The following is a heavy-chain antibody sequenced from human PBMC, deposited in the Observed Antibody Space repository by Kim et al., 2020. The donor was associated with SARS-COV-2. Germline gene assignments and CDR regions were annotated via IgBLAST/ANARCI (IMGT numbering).Heavy chain of an antibody. CDR2: INQDGSVK. D-gene: IGHD6-6*01. CDR1: GFTFTNYW. V-gene: IGHV3-7*01. J-gene: IGHJ4*02. CDR3: ARIGYSSSSFDY. Sequence: GGSLRLSCAASGFTFTNYWMSWVRQAPGKGLEWVADINQDGSVKYYVDSVKGRFTFSRDNAKNSLSLQMNSLRDDDTAVYHCARIGYSSSSFDYWGQGTLLTVTS.